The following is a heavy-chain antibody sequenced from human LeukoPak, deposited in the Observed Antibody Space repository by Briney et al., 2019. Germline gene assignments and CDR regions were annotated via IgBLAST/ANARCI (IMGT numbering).Heavy chain of an antibody. D-gene: IGHD2-21*02. J-gene: IGHJ5*02. V-gene: IGHV3-21*01. CDR2: ISSSSSYI. CDR3: ARLGGGDCYSCWFDP. Sequence: GGSLRLSCAASGFTFSSYSMNWVRQAPGKGLEWVSSISSSSSYIYYADSVKGRFTSSRDNAKNSLYLQMNSLRAEDTAVYYCARLGGGDCYSCWFDPWGQGTLVTVSS. CDR1: GFTFSSYS.